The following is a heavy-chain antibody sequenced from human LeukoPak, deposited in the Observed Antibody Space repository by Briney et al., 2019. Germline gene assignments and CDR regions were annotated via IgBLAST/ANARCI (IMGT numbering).Heavy chain of an antibody. CDR3: ARDYGGSSGWFDP. V-gene: IGHV1-8*01. CDR1: GYTFTSYD. D-gene: IGHD4-23*01. J-gene: IGHJ5*02. CDR2: MNANSGNT. Sequence: GASVKVSCKASGYTFTSYDVNWVRQTTGQGLEWMGWMNANSGNTGYAQKFQGRVTMTRNTSISTAYMELSSLRSEDTAVYYCARDYGGSSGWFDPWGQGTLVTVSS.